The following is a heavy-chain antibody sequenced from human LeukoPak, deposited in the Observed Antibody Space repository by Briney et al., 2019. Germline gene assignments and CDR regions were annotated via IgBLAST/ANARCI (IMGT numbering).Heavy chain of an antibody. CDR3: AKIPVFGRWYFDL. J-gene: IGHJ2*01. V-gene: IGHV3-30*02. D-gene: IGHD3-16*01. Sequence: GGSLRLSCAASGFTFSSYGMHWVRQAPGKGLEWVAFIRYDGSNKYYADSVKGRFTISRDNSKNTLSLQMNSLRAEDTAIYYCAKIPVFGRWYFDLWGRGTLVTVSS. CDR2: IRYDGSNK. CDR1: GFTFSSYG.